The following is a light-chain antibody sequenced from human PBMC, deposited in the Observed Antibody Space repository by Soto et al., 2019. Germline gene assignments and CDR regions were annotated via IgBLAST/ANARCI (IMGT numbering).Light chain of an antibody. CDR1: QGISNY. CDR2: AAS. CDR3: QKYNSAPPIFT. V-gene: IGKV1-27*01. J-gene: IGKJ3*01. Sequence: DIQMTQSPSSLSASVGDRVTITCRASQGISNYLAWYQQKPGKVPKLLIYAASTLQSGVPSRFSGSGSGTDFTLTISSLQPEDVATDYCQKYNSAPPIFTFGPGTKVDIK.